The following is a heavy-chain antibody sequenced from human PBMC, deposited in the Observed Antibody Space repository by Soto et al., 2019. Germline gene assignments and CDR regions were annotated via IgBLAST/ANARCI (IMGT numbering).Heavy chain of an antibody. CDR1: GFTFSSYG. CDR3: AKALMSDSSGYA. J-gene: IGHJ5*02. CDR2: ISYDGSNK. Sequence: GGSLRLSCAASGFTFSSYGMHWVRQAPGKGLEWVAVISYDGSNKYYADSVKGRFTISRDNSKNTLYLQMNSLRAEDTAVYYCAKALMSDSSGYAWGQGTLVTVSS. D-gene: IGHD3-22*01. V-gene: IGHV3-30*18.